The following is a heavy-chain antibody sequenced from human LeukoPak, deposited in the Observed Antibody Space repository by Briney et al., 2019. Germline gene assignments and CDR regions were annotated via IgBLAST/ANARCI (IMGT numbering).Heavy chain of an antibody. Sequence: GGSLRLSCAASGFSVSGTHMTWVRQAPGKGLEWVSAMYTGGTTYYPDSVSGRFTIFRDNAKNTLYLQMNSLRPEDTAVYYCAKDEATSGGGLASWGQGTLVIVSS. CDR3: AKDEATSGGGLAS. CDR1: GFSVSGTH. CDR2: MYTGGTT. D-gene: IGHD3-16*01. J-gene: IGHJ1*01. V-gene: IGHV3-53*01.